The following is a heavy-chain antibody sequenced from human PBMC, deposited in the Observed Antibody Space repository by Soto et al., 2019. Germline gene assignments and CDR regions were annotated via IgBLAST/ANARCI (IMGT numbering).Heavy chain of an antibody. Sequence: QVQLQESGPGLVRPSETLSLTCTVSGGSVSSGHYYWSWIRQPPGKGLEWIGYIYYNEDANYNPSPKSRATLSVDTSKSQIFLKLSSVTAADTAVYYCARRLLQLERHPFDIWGQGTMVTISS. CDR1: GGSVSSGHYY. CDR3: ARRLLQLERHPFDI. J-gene: IGHJ3*02. CDR2: IYYNEDA. V-gene: IGHV4-61*01. D-gene: IGHD1-1*01.